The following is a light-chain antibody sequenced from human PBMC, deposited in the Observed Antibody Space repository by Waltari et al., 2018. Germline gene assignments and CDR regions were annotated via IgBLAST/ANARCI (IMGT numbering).Light chain of an antibody. CDR2: GVS. CDR3: HLYGSART. Sequence: NVLTQSPGTLSLSPGERATLSCTASQRVTNNYLAWYQQQPGQAPRLLIYGVSSRATGIPDRFSGSGSGTDFTLTIGRLEPEDSAVYFCHLYGSARTFGGGTRVEIK. J-gene: IGKJ4*01. V-gene: IGKV3-20*01. CDR1: QRVTNNY.